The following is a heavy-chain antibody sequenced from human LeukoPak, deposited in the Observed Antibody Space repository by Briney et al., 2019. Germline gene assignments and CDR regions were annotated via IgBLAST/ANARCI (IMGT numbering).Heavy chain of an antibody. CDR2: ISSSGSTI. CDR3: VKGRWFGELLS. Sequence: GGSLRLSCAASGFTFSDYYMSWIRQAPGKGLEWVSYISSSGSTIYYADSVKGRFTISRDNAKNSLYLQMNSLKAEDTALYYCVKGRWFGELLSWGQGTLVSVSS. J-gene: IGHJ5*02. V-gene: IGHV3-11*01. CDR1: GFTFSDYY. D-gene: IGHD3-10*01.